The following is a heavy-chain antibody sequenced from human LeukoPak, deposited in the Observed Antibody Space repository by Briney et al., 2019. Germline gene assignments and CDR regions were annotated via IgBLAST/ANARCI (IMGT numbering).Heavy chain of an antibody. Sequence: PSVTLSLTCTVSGGSISGSYWSWTRQPPGKGLEWIGFIYSSGSANYNPSLRSRVTISVDTSKNHFSLKLSSVTAADTAVYYCARANDNSQPGYYYYYMDVWGKGTTVTVSS. V-gene: IGHV4-59*01. CDR3: ARANDNSQPGYYYYYMDV. J-gene: IGHJ6*03. D-gene: IGHD1-14*01. CDR2: IYSSGSA. CDR1: GGSISGSY.